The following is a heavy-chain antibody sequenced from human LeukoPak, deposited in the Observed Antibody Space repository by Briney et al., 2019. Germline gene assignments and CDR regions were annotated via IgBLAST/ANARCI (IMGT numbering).Heavy chain of an antibody. CDR2: IKQDGSEK. CDR3: EALLADHPGTFDN. D-gene: IGHD2-8*02. V-gene: IGHV3-7*01. Sequence: GGSLRPSRAPSGFTFCSYSMGGVRQAPGKGLEWVANIKQDGSEKYYVDSVKGRFTISRDNAKNSLYLQMNILRAEDTAVYYYEALLADHPGTFDNWCWGTLVTVSS. J-gene: IGHJ5*02. CDR1: GFTFCSYS.